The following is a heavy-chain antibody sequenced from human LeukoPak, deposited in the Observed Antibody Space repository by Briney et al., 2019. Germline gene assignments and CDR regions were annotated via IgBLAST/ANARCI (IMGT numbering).Heavy chain of an antibody. V-gene: IGHV3-23*01. D-gene: IGHD5-12*01. Sequence: PGGSLRLSCAASGFSFGNYAMSWVRQAPGKGLEWVSSISGSGSRTYYADSVKGRFTISRDNSKNSLYLQMNSLRADDAAVYYRAKDERGYDCNIDNWGQGTLVTVSS. J-gene: IGHJ4*02. CDR2: ISGSGSRT. CDR3: AKDERGYDCNIDN. CDR1: GFSFGNYA.